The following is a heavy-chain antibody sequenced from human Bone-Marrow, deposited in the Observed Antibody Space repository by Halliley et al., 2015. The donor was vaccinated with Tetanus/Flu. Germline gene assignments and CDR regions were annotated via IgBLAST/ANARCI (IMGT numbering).Heavy chain of an antibody. J-gene: IGHJ4*02. V-gene: IGHV3-15*01. CDR1: GFTFSNAW. Sequence: AASGFTFSNAWMSWVRQAPGKGLEWVGRIKSKTDGGTTNYAAPVKGRFSISRDDSKNTLYLQMNSLKTEDTAVYYCTTGEARCSGGSCYGVYDYWGQGTLVTVSS. CDR3: TTGEARCSGGSCYGVYDY. D-gene: IGHD2-15*01. CDR2: IKSKTDGGTT.